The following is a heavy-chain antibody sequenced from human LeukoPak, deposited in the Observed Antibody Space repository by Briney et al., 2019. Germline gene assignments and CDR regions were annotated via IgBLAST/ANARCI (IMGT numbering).Heavy chain of an antibody. Sequence: GASVKVSCKASGYTFTGYYMHWVRQAPGQGLEWMGWINPNSGGTNYAQKFQGRVTMTRDTPISTAYMELSRLRSDDTAVYYCARSKSLRFLEWLPDNWFDPWGQGTLVTVSS. V-gene: IGHV1-2*02. CDR3: ARSKSLRFLEWLPDNWFDP. CDR1: GYTFTGYY. CDR2: INPNSGGT. J-gene: IGHJ5*02. D-gene: IGHD3-3*01.